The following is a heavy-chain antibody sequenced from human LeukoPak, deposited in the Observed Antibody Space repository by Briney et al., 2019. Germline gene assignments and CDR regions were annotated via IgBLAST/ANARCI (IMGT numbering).Heavy chain of an antibody. Sequence: ASVKVSCKVSGYTLTELSMHWVRQAPGKGLEWMGGFDPEDGETIYAQKFQGRVTMTEDTSTDTAYMELRSLRSDDTAVYYCARDRSYYDFWPWSYYYYMDVWGKGTTVTVSS. CDR2: FDPEDGET. D-gene: IGHD3-3*01. CDR3: ARDRSYYDFWPWSYYYYMDV. CDR1: GYTLTELS. V-gene: IGHV1-24*01. J-gene: IGHJ6*03.